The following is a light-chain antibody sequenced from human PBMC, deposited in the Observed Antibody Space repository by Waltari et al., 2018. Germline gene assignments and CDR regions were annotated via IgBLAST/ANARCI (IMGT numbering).Light chain of an antibody. CDR2: GAS. V-gene: IGKV3-15*01. CDR3: QQYNVWPRT. J-gene: IGKJ1*01. CDR1: QPVSSH. Sequence: DIVMTQSPDTPSVSPGDIGTLSCRSSQPVSSHIAWYLQKRDQAPILLIYGASTRATGIPARFSGSGSETEYTLTINSRQSGDFAVYYCQQYNVWPRTFGQGTKVEI.